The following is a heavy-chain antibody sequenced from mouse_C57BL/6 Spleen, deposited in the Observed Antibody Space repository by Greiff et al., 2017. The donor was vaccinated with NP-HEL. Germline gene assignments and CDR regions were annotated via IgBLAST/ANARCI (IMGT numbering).Heavy chain of an antibody. D-gene: IGHD2-4*01. V-gene: IGHV5-6*02. CDR3: ARPGDYGSYWYFDV. J-gene: IGHJ1*03. CDR2: ISSGGSYT. CDR1: GFTFSSYG. Sequence: EVKLVESGGDLVKPGGSLKLSCAASGFTFSSYGMSWVRQTPDKRLEWVATISSGGSYTYYPDSVKGRFTISRDNAKNTLYLQMSSLKSEDTAMYYCARPGDYGSYWYFDVWGTGTTVTVSS.